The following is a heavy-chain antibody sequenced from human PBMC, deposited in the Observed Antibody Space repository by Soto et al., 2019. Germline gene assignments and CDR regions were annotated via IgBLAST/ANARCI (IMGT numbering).Heavy chain of an antibody. Sequence: SGPTLVNPTQPLTLTCTFPGFSLTSRGLSVTWIRLPPGNALEWLPLIDWEDDKYYNLPXRNRLTISKDTATNQSFLTXCIGDPADTANYVCARSRPAPPPSHFDHSGQAILVTVFS. CDR1: GFSLTSRGLS. J-gene: IGHJ4*02. CDR3: ARSRPAPPPSHFDH. V-gene: IGHV2-70*01. D-gene: IGHD6-6*01. CDR2: IDWEDDK.